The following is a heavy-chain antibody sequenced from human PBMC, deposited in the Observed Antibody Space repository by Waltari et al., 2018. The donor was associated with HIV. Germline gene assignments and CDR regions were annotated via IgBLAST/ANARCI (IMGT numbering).Heavy chain of an antibody. CDR1: GFTFSSYW. CDR3: ARGEGGSGWYAYYFDY. D-gene: IGHD6-19*01. Sequence: EVQLVESGGGLVQPGGSLRLSCAASGFTFSSYWMHWVRQAPGKGLVWVSRINSDGSSTSYADSVKGRFTISRDNAKNTLYLQMNSLRAEDTAVYYCARGEGGSGWYAYYFDYWGQGTLVTVSS. V-gene: IGHV3-74*01. J-gene: IGHJ4*02. CDR2: INSDGSST.